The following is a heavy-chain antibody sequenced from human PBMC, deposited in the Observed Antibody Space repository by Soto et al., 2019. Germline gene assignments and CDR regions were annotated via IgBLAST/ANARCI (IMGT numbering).Heavy chain of an antibody. D-gene: IGHD2-8*01. CDR3: ALLKEAFDI. J-gene: IGHJ3*02. CDR2: TRNKANSYTT. V-gene: IGHV3-72*01. CDR1: GFTFSDHY. Sequence: GGSLRLSCAASGFTFSDHYMDWVRQAPGKGLEWVGRTRNKANSYTTEYAASVKGRFTISRDDSKNSLYLQMNSLKTEDTAVYYCALLKEAFDIWGQGTMVTVSS.